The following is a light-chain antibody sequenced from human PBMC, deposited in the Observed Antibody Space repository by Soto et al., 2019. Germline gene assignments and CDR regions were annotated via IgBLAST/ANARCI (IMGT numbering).Light chain of an antibody. CDR1: QTVISN. CDR2: RAS. V-gene: IGKV3-15*01. CDR3: QQYGSSLFT. Sequence: EIVMTQSPATLSVSPGERATLSCRASQTVISNLAWYQQKPGQAPRLLLYRASTRATGIPARFSGSGSGTEFTLTITRLEPEDFAVYYCQQYGSSLFTFGPGTKVDFK. J-gene: IGKJ3*01.